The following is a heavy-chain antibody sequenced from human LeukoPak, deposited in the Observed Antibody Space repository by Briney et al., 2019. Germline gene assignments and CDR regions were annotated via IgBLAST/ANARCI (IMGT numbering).Heavy chain of an antibody. CDR3: ARANDYGDNRAFDI. CDR2: ISSSSSYI. V-gene: IGHV3-21*01. CDR1: GFTFSSYS. Sequence: PGGSLRLSCAASGFTFSSYSMNWVRQAPGKGLEWVSSISSSSSYIYYADSVKGRFTISRDNAKNSLYLQMNSLRAEDTAVYYCARANDYGDNRAFDIWGQGTMVTVSS. D-gene: IGHD4-17*01. J-gene: IGHJ3*02.